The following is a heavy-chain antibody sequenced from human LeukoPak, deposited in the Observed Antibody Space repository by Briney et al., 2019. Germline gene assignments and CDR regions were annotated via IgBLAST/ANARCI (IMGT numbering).Heavy chain of an antibody. CDR2: ISSSGSTI. V-gene: IGHV3-11*04. D-gene: IGHD6-19*01. Sequence: GGSLRLSCAASGFTFSDYYMSWIRQAPGKGLEWVSYISSSGSTIYYADSVKGRFTISRDNSKSTLLLQMNSLRAEDTAVYYCAKVRWDNSGWYYLDSWGQGTLVTVSS. CDR1: GFTFSDYY. J-gene: IGHJ4*02. CDR3: AKVRWDNSGWYYLDS.